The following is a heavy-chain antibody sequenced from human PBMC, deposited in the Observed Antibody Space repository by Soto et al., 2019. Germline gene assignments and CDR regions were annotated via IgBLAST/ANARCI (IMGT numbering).Heavy chain of an antibody. D-gene: IGHD1-1*01. CDR1: GASISGFY. CDR3: VRDGTKTLRDWLDP. J-gene: IGHJ5*02. Sequence: PSETLSLTCTVSGASISGFYWSWIRKSAGKGLEWIGLIYAPGTTDYNPSLKIRVMMSVDTYKKQFSLKLRSVTAADTAVYYCVRDGTKTLRDWLDPWAQGISVPVSS. V-gene: IGHV4-4*07. CDR2: IYAPGTT.